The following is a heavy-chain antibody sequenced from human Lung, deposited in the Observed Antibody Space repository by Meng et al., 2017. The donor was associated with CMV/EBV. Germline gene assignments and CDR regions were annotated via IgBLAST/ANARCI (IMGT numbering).Heavy chain of an antibody. CDR2: IYPSGST. CDR1: IRSSTW. CDR3: ARDFSDIVVVPAAMGRFDP. Sequence: IRSSTWWSWVRPPPGKGLEWIGEIYPSGSTNYNPSLKSRVTISVDKSKNQFSLKLSSVTAADTAVYYCARDFSDIVVVPAAMGRFDPWGQGTLVTVSS. D-gene: IGHD2-2*01. J-gene: IGHJ5*02. V-gene: IGHV4-4*02.